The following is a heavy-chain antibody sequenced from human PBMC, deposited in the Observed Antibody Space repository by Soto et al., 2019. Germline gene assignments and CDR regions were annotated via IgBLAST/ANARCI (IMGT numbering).Heavy chain of an antibody. CDR1: GGSISSRSYY. V-gene: IGHV4-39*07. J-gene: IGHJ3*02. CDR2: IYHSGST. Sequence: PSETLSLTCTVSGGSISSRSYYWGWIRQPPGKGLEWIGEIYHSGSTNYNPSLKSRVTISVDKSKNQFSLKLSSVTAADTAVYYCARVLGNDAFDIWGQGTMVTVSS. D-gene: IGHD3-3*02. CDR3: ARVLGNDAFDI.